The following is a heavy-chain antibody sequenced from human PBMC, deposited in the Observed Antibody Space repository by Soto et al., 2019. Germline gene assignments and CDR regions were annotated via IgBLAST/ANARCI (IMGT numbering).Heavy chain of an antibody. J-gene: IGHJ4*02. D-gene: IGHD6-13*01. V-gene: IGHV4-59*01. CDR1: GGSISSNY. CDR2: VYNSGST. CDR3: ARYRREAVAGYTLDN. Sequence: SETLSLTCTVSGGSISSNYWTWIRQPPGKGLEWIGYVYNSGSTNYNPSRKSRVTISEDTSKSQFSLKVNSMTAADTAVYYCARYRREAVAGYTLDNWGQGILVTVSS.